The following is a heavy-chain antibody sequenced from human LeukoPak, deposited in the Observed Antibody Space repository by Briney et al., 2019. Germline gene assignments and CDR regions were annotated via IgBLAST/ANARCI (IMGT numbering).Heavy chain of an antibody. J-gene: IGHJ3*02. Sequence: GGSLRLSCAASGFTFRNYAMTWVRQAPGKGLEWVSAIGGSSGDTFYANSVKGRFTISRDNSKNTLYLQMNSLEVEDTAIYYCARDRARCGAGCYSRADAFDIWGQGTMVTVSS. CDR1: GFTFRNYA. V-gene: IGHV3-23*01. CDR3: ARDRARCGAGCYSRADAFDI. D-gene: IGHD2-21*02. CDR2: IGGSSGDT.